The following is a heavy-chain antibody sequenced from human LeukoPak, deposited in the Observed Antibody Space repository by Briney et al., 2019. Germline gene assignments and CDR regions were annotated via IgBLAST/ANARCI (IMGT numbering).Heavy chain of an antibody. CDR2: IYSGGST. CDR1: GFTVSSNY. J-gene: IGHJ4*02. CDR3: AKDPQTDDFWSGYLDY. Sequence: GGSLRLSCAASGFTVSSNYMSWVRQAPGKGLEWVSVIYSGGSTYYADSVKGRFTISRDNSKNTLYLQMNSLRAEDTAVYYCAKDPQTDDFWSGYLDYWGQGTLVTVSS. D-gene: IGHD3-3*01. V-gene: IGHV3-66*01.